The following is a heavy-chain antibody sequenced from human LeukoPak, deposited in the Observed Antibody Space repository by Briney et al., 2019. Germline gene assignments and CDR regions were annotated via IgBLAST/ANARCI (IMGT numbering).Heavy chain of an antibody. Sequence: PGGPLRLSCAASGFTFSSNAMSWVRQAPGKGLEWVSSISGSGGRTYYADSVKGRFTISRDNSKNTLYLQMNSLRAEDTAVYYCAKSVNFSNYRVYYYYMDVWGRGTTVTVSS. CDR2: ISGSGGRT. D-gene: IGHD4-11*01. CDR1: GFTFSSNA. V-gene: IGHV3-23*01. CDR3: AKSVNFSNYRVYYYYMDV. J-gene: IGHJ6*03.